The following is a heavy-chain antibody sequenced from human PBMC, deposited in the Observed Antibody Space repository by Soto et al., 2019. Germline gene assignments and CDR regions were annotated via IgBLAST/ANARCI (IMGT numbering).Heavy chain of an antibody. J-gene: IGHJ4*02. D-gene: IGHD5-18*01. CDR2: ISAYNGNT. CDR1: GYTFASYG. Sequence: GASVKVSCKASGYTFASYGITWVRQAPGQGLEWMGWISAYNGNTNYAQKLQGRFTISKDHAKNSLYLQMNSLRVEDTALYYCASLDTARVETAGYWGQGTRVTVSS. CDR3: ASLDTARVETAGY. V-gene: IGHV1-18*01.